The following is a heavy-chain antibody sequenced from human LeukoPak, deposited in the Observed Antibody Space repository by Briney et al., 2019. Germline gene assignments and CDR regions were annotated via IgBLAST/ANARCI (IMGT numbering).Heavy chain of an antibody. V-gene: IGHV3-7*01. D-gene: IGHD1-20*01. CDR2: IKPDGSEK. Sequence: GGSLRLSCAASGLTFSSCFMTWVRQAPGKGLEWVANIKPDGSEKYYMDSVKGRFTISRDNAKNSLYLQMNSLRAEDTAVYYCASGGYNWNRLDYWGQGTLVTVSS. CDR3: ASGGYNWNRLDY. CDR1: GLTFSSCF. J-gene: IGHJ4*02.